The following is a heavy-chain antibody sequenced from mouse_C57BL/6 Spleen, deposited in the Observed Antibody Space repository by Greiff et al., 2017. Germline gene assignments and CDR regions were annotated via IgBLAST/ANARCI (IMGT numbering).Heavy chain of an antibody. V-gene: IGHV1-52*01. CDR1: GYTFTSYW. Sequence: QVQLQQPGAELVRPGSSVKLSCKASGYTFTSYWMHWVKQRPIQGLEWIGNIDPSDSETHYNQKFKDKATLTVDKSSSTAYMQLSSLTSEDSAVYYCARGGLTGTWYFDVWGTGTTVTVSS. D-gene: IGHD4-1*01. CDR3: ARGGLTGTWYFDV. CDR2: IDPSDSET. J-gene: IGHJ1*03.